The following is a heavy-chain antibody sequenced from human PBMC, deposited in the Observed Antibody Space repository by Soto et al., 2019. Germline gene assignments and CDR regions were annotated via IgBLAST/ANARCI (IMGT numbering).Heavy chain of an antibody. CDR1: GGSISSGDYY. J-gene: IGHJ5*02. Sequence: QVQPQESGPGLVKPSQTLSLTCTVSGGSISSGDYYWSWIRQPPGKGLEWIGYIYYSGSTYYNPSLKSRVTISVDTSKNQFSLKLSSVTAADTAVYYCARGPTYYDILTGYYASGLFDPWGQGTLVTVSS. CDR2: IYYSGST. V-gene: IGHV4-30-4*01. CDR3: ARGPTYYDILTGYYASGLFDP. D-gene: IGHD3-9*01.